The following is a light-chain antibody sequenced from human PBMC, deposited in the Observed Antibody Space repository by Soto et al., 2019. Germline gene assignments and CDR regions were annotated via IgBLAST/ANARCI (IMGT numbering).Light chain of an antibody. CDR1: QGISGW. V-gene: IGKV1-12*01. J-gene: IGKJ4*01. CDR2: AAS. CDR3: QQNTSFPLT. Sequence: DIQMTQFPSSVSASVGDRVTITCRASQGISGWLAWYQQKPGKAPNLLIYAASRLQSGGPSRFRGSESRTDFSLNIFSLQDEEFASYYCQQNTSFPLTFGGGNTVEIK.